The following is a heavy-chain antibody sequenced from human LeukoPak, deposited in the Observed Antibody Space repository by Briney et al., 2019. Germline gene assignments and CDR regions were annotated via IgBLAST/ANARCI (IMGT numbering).Heavy chain of an antibody. CDR2: INWNGGLK. J-gene: IGHJ4*02. Sequence: GGSLRLSCAASGFKFDDYGMSWVRQAPGKGLEWVSGINWNGGLKNYADSVKGRFTISRDDARNSLYLQMNSLRAEDTALYYFARAHPSGWSYFANGGKGTPVTSSS. V-gene: IGHV3-20*04. CDR3: ARAHPSGWSYFAN. D-gene: IGHD6-19*01. CDR1: GFKFDDYG.